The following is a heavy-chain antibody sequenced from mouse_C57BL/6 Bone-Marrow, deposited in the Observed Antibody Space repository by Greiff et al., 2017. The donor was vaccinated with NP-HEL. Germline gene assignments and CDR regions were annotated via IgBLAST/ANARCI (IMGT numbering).Heavy chain of an antibody. D-gene: IGHD2-3*01. Sequence: VQLQQSGPELVKPGASVKISCKASGYSFTDYNMNWVKQSNGKSLEWIGVINPNYGTTSYNQKFKGKATFTIDQSSSTAYMQLNSLTSEDSAVYYCATDGYYCYYAMDYWGQGTSVTVSS. CDR2: INPNYGTT. J-gene: IGHJ4*01. V-gene: IGHV1-39*01. CDR3: ATDGYYCYYAMDY. CDR1: GYSFTDYN.